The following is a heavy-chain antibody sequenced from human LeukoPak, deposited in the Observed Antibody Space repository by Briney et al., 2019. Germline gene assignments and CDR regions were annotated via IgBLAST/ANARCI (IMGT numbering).Heavy chain of an antibody. Sequence: GSLGLSCAASGFTFSNPAMHWVRQPPGKGLEWIGEIFHSGSTNYNPSLKSRVTISVDKSKNHFSLKLSSVTAADTALYYCARRVTDSGVVIMSWFDPWGQGALVTVSS. J-gene: IGHJ5*02. CDR3: ARRVTDSGVVIMSWFDP. D-gene: IGHD3-3*01. CDR2: IFHSGST. CDR1: GFTFSNPA. V-gene: IGHV4-4*02.